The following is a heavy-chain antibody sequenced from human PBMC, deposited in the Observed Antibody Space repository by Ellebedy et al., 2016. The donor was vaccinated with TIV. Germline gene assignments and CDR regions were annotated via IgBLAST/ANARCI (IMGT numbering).Heavy chain of an antibody. V-gene: IGHV3-21*01. CDR1: GFTFSSYS. J-gene: IGHJ4*02. CDR2: ISSSSSYI. D-gene: IGHD3-10*01. CDR3: ATGEYYFDY. Sequence: GESLKISCAASGFTFSSYSMNWVRQAPGKGLEWVSSISSSSSYIYYADSVKGRFTISRDNAKNSLYLQMNSLRAEDTAVYYCATGEYYFDYWGQGTLVTVSS.